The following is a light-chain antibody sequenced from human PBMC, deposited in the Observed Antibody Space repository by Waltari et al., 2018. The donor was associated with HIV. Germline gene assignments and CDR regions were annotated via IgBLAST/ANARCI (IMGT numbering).Light chain of an antibody. J-gene: IGLJ1*01. CDR3: SSFTTSQTYI. Sequence: HSAPTQPASVSGSPGQSISISCSGTGSDIGASAFVSWYQQHPGRPPKLIIYDATNRPSDVSARFSASKSGTTASLTITGLQDEDEADYFCSSFTTSQTYIFGSGSRVTVL. CDR2: DAT. V-gene: IGLV2-14*03. CDR1: GSDIGASAF.